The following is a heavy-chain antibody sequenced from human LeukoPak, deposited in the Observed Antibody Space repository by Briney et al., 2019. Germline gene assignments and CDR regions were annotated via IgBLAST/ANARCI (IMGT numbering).Heavy chain of an antibody. CDR3: ASNVDTAMVKPLTY. CDR2: ISAYNGNT. V-gene: IGHV1-18*01. D-gene: IGHD5-18*01. J-gene: IGHJ4*02. Sequence: ASVKVSCKASGYTFTSYGISWVRQAPGQGLEWMGWISAYNGNTNYAQKLQGRVTMTTDTSTSTAYMVLRSLRSDDAAVYYCASNVDTAMVKPLTYWGQGTLVTVSS. CDR1: GYTFTSYG.